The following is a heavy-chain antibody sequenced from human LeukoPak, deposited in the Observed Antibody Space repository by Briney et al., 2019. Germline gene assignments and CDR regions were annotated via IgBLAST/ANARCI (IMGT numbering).Heavy chain of an antibody. D-gene: IGHD6-13*01. CDR2: ISGSGGST. CDR3: AKRQRIAAAGKPFDY. V-gene: IGHV3-23*01. J-gene: IGHJ4*02. Sequence: GGSLRLSCAASGFTFSSYGMSWVRQAPGKGLEWVSAISGSGGSTYYADSVKGRFTISRDNSKNTLYLQMNSLRAEDTAVYYCAKRQRIAAAGKPFDYWGQGTLVTVPS. CDR1: GFTFSSYG.